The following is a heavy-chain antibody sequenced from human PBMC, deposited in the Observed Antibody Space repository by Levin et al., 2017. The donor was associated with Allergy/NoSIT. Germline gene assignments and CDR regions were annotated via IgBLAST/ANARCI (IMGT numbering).Heavy chain of an antibody. D-gene: IGHD5-18*01. CDR2: INPKSGDT. Sequence: ASVKVSCKASGYIFIDYYLHWVRQAPGQGLEWMGWINPKSGDTNSAEKFQGRVTLTRDTSLSTAYMELSRLTSDDTAVYFCARGGRIMQQLIQGAFLMCGHGTMVTVSS. CDR3: ARGGRIMQQLIQGAFLM. CDR1: GYIFIDYY. V-gene: IGHV1-2*02. J-gene: IGHJ3*02.